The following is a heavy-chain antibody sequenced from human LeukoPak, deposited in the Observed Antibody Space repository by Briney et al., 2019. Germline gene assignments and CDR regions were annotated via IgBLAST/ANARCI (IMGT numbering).Heavy chain of an antibody. D-gene: IGHD3-10*01. J-gene: IGHJ4*02. CDR2: IKQDGSEK. CDR3: ARDGSGTDFSLDH. V-gene: IGHV3-7*04. Sequence: PGGSLRLSCVASGFTFSSYWMSWVRQAPGKGLEWVANIKQDGSEKYYVDSVKGRFTISRDNAKNSLYLQMNSLRAEDTAVYYCARDGSGTDFSLDHWGQGTLVSVSS. CDR1: GFTFSSYW.